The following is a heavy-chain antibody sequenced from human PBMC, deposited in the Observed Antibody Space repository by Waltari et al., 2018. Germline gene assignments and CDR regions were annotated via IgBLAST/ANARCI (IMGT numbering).Heavy chain of an antibody. V-gene: IGHV3-74*01. Sequence: EVQLVESGGGLVQPGGSLRLSCEASGFIFSTYWMHWVRQGPGKGLVWGSRIDNGVGSGTSYADSVKGRFTISRDNAKNTLYLQMNSLRAEDTGVYYCARDHYYSKDVWGTGTTVTVSS. CDR1: GFIFSTYW. CDR3: ARDHYYSKDV. J-gene: IGHJ6*04. CDR2: IDNGVGSGT.